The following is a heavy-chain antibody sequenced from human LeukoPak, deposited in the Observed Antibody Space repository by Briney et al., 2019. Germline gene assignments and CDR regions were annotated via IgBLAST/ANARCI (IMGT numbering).Heavy chain of an antibody. CDR3: ARLYSSGWYSFDY. V-gene: IGHV4-39*07. CDR2: IYYSGST. J-gene: IGHJ4*02. Sequence: PSQTLSLTCTVSARSITSSSYYWGWIRQPPGNGLEWIGRIYYSGSTYYNPSLKSRVTISVDTYKNQFSLKLSSVTAADTAVYYCARLYSSGWYSFDYWGQGTLVTVSS. D-gene: IGHD6-19*01. CDR1: ARSITSSSYY.